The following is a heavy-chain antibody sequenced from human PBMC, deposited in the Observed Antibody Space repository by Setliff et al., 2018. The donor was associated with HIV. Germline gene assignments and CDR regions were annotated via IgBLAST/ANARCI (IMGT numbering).Heavy chain of an antibody. CDR3: ARLRPTAFFDY. Sequence: ASVKVSCKASGYTFTSYYMHWVRQAPGQGLEWMGVINPHGGSTNYAQKFQGRVTMTRDTSTSTVYMELSSLRSDDTAVYYCARLRPTAFFDYWGQGTLVTVSS. D-gene: IGHD3-3*01. V-gene: IGHV1-46*01. CDR1: GYTFTSYY. J-gene: IGHJ4*02. CDR2: INPHGGST.